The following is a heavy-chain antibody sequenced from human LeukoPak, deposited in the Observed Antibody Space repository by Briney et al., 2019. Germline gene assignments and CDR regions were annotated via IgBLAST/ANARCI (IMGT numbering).Heavy chain of an antibody. V-gene: IGHV4-59*01. Sequence: SETLSLTCTVSGGSISSYYWSWIRQPPGKGLEWIGYIYYSGSTNYNPSLKSRVTISVDTSKNQFSLKLSSVTAADTAVYYCARGMDWGDAFDIWGQGTMVTVSS. D-gene: IGHD3/OR15-3a*01. CDR3: ARGMDWGDAFDI. CDR2: IYYSGST. CDR1: GGSISSYY. J-gene: IGHJ3*02.